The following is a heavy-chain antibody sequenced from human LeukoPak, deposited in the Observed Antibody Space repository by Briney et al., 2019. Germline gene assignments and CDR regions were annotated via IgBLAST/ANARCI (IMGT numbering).Heavy chain of an antibody. CDR3: ARPYCSSTSCYGGWFDP. Sequence: SVKVSCKASGGTFSSYSISWVRQAPGQGLEWMGGIILIFGTANYAQKSQRRVTITAAESTSTAYMELSSRRSEDTTVYYCARPYCSSTSCYGGWFDPWGQGTLVTVSS. J-gene: IGHJ5*02. V-gene: IGHV1-69*13. CDR2: IILIFGTA. D-gene: IGHD2-2*01. CDR1: GGTFSSYS.